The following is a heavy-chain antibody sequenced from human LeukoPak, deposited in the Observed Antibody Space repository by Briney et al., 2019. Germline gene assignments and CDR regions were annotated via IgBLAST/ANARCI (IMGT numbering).Heavy chain of an antibody. Sequence: SGPTLVNPTQTLTLTCTFSGFSLSTSGVGVGWIRQPPGKALEWPALIYWDDDKRYSPSLKSRLTITKDTSKNQVVLTMTNMDPVDTATYYCALHSEVGVVNNYWGQGTLVTVSS. V-gene: IGHV2-5*02. CDR1: GFSLSTSGVG. CDR3: ALHSEVGVVNNY. CDR2: IYWDDDK. J-gene: IGHJ4*02. D-gene: IGHD3-3*01.